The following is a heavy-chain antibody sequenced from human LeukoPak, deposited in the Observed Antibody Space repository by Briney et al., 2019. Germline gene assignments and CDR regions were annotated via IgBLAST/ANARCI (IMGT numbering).Heavy chain of an antibody. D-gene: IGHD3-22*01. Sequence: ASVKVSCKAPGYTFTSYGISWVRQAPGQGLEWMGWISAYNGNTNYAQKLQGRVTMTTDTSTSTAYMELRSLRSDDTAVYYCARSRVVITDFDYWGQGTLVTVSS. CDR2: ISAYNGNT. CDR3: ARSRVVITDFDY. J-gene: IGHJ4*02. V-gene: IGHV1-18*01. CDR1: GYTFTSYG.